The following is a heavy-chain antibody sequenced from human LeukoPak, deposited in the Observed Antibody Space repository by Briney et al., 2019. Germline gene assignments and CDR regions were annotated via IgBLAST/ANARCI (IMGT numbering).Heavy chain of an antibody. CDR3: ATDLYYDSSGYYGDY. J-gene: IGHJ4*02. CDR2: FDPEDGET. V-gene: IGHV1-24*01. Sequence: ASVTVSCTVSGYTLTELSMHWVRQAPGKGLEWMGGFDPEDGETIYAQKFQGRVTMTEDTSTDTAYMELSSLRSEDTAVYYCATDLYYDSSGYYGDYWGQGTLVTVSS. D-gene: IGHD3-22*01. CDR1: GYTLTELS.